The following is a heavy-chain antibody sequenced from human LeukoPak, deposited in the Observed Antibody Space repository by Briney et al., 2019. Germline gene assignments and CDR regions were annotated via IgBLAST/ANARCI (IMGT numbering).Heavy chain of an antibody. CDR3: ARRVGVDLGYCGSSGCLNDYYYYMDV. CDR2: ISKSHTNR. J-gene: IGHJ6*03. V-gene: IGHV3-11*01. D-gene: IGHD2-2*01. Sequence: GGSLRLFYAASGFTFSDYYMRFVRQAPGKGLEWVEYISKSHTNRHYADSVKGRFTNYRDNAKNSLDLQMNRLRAEDPAVFECARRVGVDLGYCGSSGCLNDYYYYMDVWGKGTTVTVSS. CDR1: GFTFSDYY.